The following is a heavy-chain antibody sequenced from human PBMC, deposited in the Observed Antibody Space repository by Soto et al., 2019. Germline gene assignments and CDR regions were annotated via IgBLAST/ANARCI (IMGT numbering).Heavy chain of an antibody. J-gene: IGHJ4*02. D-gene: IGHD3-3*01. CDR2: IYYSGST. CDR3: ARGEMTYYDFWSGYYTGYYFDY. Sequence: SETLSLTCTVSGGSISSGGYYWSWIRQHPGKGLEWIGYIYYSGSTYYNPSLKSRVTISVDTSKNQFSLKLSSVTAADTAVYYCARGEMTYYDFWSGYYTGYYFDYWGQGTLVTVSS. CDR1: GGSISSGGYY. V-gene: IGHV4-31*03.